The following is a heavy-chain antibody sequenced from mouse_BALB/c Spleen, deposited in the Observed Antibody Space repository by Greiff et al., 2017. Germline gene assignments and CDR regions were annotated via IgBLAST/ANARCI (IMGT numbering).Heavy chain of an antibody. CDR3: ARSDYYGSSSYAMDY. D-gene: IGHD1-1*01. V-gene: IGHV14-3*02. J-gene: IGHJ4*01. CDR1: GFNIKDTY. Sequence: EVQLVESGAELVKPGASVKLSCTASGFNIKDTYMHWVKQRPEQGLEWIGRIDPANGNTKYDPKFQGKATITADTSSNTAYLQLSSLTSEDTAVYYCARSDYYGSSSYAMDYWGQGTSVTVSS. CDR2: IDPANGNT.